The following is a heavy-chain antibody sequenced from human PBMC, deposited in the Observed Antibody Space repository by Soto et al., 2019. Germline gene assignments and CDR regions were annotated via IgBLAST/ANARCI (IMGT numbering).Heavy chain of an antibody. CDR3: AKDRLGGNFDY. Sequence: GGSLRLPCAASGLPFNNYAMNWVRQAPGKGLEWVATISGTGGSTYYADSVKGRFTISRDNSKNTLYLQMNSLRVEDTAVYYCAKDRLGGNFDYWGQGTQVTVSS. CDR2: ISGTGGST. J-gene: IGHJ4*02. V-gene: IGHV3-23*01. CDR1: GLPFNNYA.